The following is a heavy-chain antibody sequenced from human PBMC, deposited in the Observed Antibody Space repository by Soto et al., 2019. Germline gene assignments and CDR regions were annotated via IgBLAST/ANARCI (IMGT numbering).Heavy chain of an antibody. Sequence: ASVKVSCKASGYTFTSYAMHWVRQAPGQRLEWMGWINAGNGNTKYSQKFQGRVTITRDTSASTAYMELSSLRSEGTAVYYCARPGGSVGATRGCLDPWGQGTLVTVSS. J-gene: IGHJ5*02. CDR1: GYTFTSYA. D-gene: IGHD1-26*01. V-gene: IGHV1-3*01. CDR2: INAGNGNT. CDR3: ARPGGSVGATRGCLDP.